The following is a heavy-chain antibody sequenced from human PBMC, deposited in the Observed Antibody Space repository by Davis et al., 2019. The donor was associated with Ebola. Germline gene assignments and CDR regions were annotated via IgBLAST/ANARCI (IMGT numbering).Heavy chain of an antibody. Sequence: SETLSLTCTVSGGYISGYYWSWIRQPPGKGLEWIGNLYHGGGTNYSPSLKSRLTISVDTSNNQFSLKLSSVTAADTAVYYCARHLSRTYYYDSSGYYSLPDAFDIWGQGTMVTVSS. CDR1: GGYISGYY. CDR3: ARHLSRTYYYDSSGYYSLPDAFDI. J-gene: IGHJ3*02. D-gene: IGHD3-22*01. V-gene: IGHV4-59*08. CDR2: LYHGGGT.